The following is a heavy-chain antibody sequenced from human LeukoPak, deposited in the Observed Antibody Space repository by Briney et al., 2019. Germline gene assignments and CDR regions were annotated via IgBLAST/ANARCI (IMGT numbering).Heavy chain of an antibody. CDR3: AKGIAVAGTYGHFQH. V-gene: IGHV3-23*01. D-gene: IGHD6-19*01. Sequence: GGSLRLSCAASGFTFSSYSMSWVRQAPGKGLEWVSAISGSGGSTYYADSVKGRFTISRDNSKNTLYLQMNSLRAEDTAVYYCAKGIAVAGTYGHFQHWGQGTLVTVSS. CDR2: ISGSGGST. J-gene: IGHJ1*01. CDR1: GFTFSSYS.